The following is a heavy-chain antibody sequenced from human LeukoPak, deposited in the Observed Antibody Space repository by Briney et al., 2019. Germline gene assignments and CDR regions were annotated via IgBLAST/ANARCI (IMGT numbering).Heavy chain of an antibody. V-gene: IGHV4-59*01. CDR2: IYYSGST. Sequence: SETLSLTCTVSGGSISSYYWSWIRQPPGKGLEWLGYIYYSGSTNYNPSLKSRVTISVDTSKNQFSLKLSSVTAADTAVYYCARGGGYLYYFDYWGQGTLVTVSS. J-gene: IGHJ4*02. CDR1: GGSISSYY. D-gene: IGHD5-12*01. CDR3: ARGGGYLYYFDY.